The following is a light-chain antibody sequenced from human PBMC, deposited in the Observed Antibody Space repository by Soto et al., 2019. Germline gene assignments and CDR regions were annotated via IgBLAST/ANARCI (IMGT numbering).Light chain of an antibody. J-gene: IGKJ1*01. CDR2: AAS. Sequence: DIQMTQSPSSLSASVGDRVTITCRASQSISSYLNWYQQKPGKAPKLLIYAASSLQSGVPSRFSGSGSGTDFTLTISSLQPEDFAVYYCQQYLTSPKTFGQGTKVDIK. V-gene: IGKV1-39*01. CDR3: QQYLTSPKT. CDR1: QSISSY.